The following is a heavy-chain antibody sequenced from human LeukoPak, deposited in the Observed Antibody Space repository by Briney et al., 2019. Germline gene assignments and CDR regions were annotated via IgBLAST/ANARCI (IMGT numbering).Heavy chain of an antibody. CDR3: AGHHPRNTVDF. V-gene: IGHV4-59*08. J-gene: IGHJ4*02. CDR1: GGSISSYY. D-gene: IGHD2/OR15-2a*01. Sequence: KTSETLSLTCTVSGGSISSYYWSWIRQPPGKGLEWIAYISDIGSINYNPSLKSRVTISLDMSKNQFSLKLSSVTAADTAVYYCAGHHPRNTVDFWGQGTLVTVSS. CDR2: ISDIGSI.